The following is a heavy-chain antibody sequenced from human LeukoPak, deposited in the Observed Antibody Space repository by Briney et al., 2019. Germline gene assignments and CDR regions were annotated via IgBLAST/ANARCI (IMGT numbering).Heavy chain of an antibody. CDR2: ISGSGGST. CDR1: GFTFSSYA. V-gene: IGHV3-23*01. J-gene: IGHJ4*02. CDR3: ATHCKLSTMIVVVITTWDY. Sequence: GGSLLLSCAASGFTFSSYAMSWVRQAPGKGLEWVSAISGSGGSTYYADSVKGRFTISRDNSKNTLYLQMNSLRAEDTAVYYCATHCKLSTMIVVVITTWDYWGQGTLVTVSS. D-gene: IGHD3-22*01.